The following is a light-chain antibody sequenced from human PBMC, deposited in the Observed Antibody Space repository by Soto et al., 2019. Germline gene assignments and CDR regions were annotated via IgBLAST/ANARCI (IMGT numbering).Light chain of an antibody. Sequence: EIVLTQSPATLSLSPGERATLSCRASQSVSSYLAWYQQKPGQAPRLLIYDASIMATGVPGRFSGGWSGTDGTLTSSSLEPEDFAVYYCQQRSNWPPLSFGGGTKVEIK. V-gene: IGKV3-11*01. J-gene: IGKJ4*01. CDR1: QSVSSY. CDR2: DAS. CDR3: QQRSNWPPLS.